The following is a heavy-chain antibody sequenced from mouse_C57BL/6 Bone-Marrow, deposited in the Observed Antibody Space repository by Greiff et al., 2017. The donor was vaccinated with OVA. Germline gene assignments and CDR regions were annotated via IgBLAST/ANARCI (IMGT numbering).Heavy chain of an antibody. J-gene: IGHJ3*01. D-gene: IGHD3-3*01. CDR3: ARHGGGRGFFFAY. Sequence: EVKLVESGGGLVQPGGSLKLSCAASGFTFSDYYMYWVRQTPEKRLEWVAYISNGGGSTYYPDTVKGRFTISRDNAKNTLYLQMSRLKSEDTAMYYCARHGGGRGFFFAYWGQGTLVTVSA. CDR2: ISNGGGST. CDR1: GFTFSDYY. V-gene: IGHV5-12*01.